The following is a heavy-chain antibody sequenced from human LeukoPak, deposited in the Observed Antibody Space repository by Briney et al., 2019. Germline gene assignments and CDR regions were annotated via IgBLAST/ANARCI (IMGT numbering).Heavy chain of an antibody. Sequence: GGSLRLSCAASGFTFSSYWMSWVRQAPGKGLEWVSVIYSGGSTYYADSVKGRFTISRDNTKNTLYLQMNSLRAEDTAVYYCASDYGSGSDAFDIWGQGTMVTVSS. CDR2: IYSGGST. V-gene: IGHV3-53*01. CDR1: GFTFSSYW. J-gene: IGHJ3*02. CDR3: ASDYGSGSDAFDI. D-gene: IGHD3-10*01.